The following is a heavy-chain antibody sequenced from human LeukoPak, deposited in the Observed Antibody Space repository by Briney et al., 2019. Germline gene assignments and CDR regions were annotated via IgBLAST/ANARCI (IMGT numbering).Heavy chain of an antibody. D-gene: IGHD6-13*01. CDR1: GYTFTGHY. CDR2: INGNTGDT. V-gene: IGHV1-2*02. J-gene: IGHJ4*02. CDR3: AREYSSSLFDY. Sequence: ASVKASCKASGYTFTGHYVHWVRQAPGHGLEWMGWINGNTGDTNYAQRFQGRVTMIRETSISTMYMELSRLRSDDTAVYCCAREYSSSLFDYWVQGTLVTVSS.